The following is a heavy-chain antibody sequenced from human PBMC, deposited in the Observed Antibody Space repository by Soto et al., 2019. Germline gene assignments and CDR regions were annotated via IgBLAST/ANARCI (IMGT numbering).Heavy chain of an antibody. J-gene: IGHJ4*02. V-gene: IGHV3-30-3*01. D-gene: IGHD6-19*01. CDR1: GFTFSSYA. Sequence: QVQLVESGGGVVQPGRSLRLSCAASGFTFSSYAMHWVRQAPVKGLEWVAVTSYDGSNKYYAHSVKGRVTISRDKSKNPLYLQTTMLRTQATALHYCARDKSPYSSGRHTRHFDYGGQGTLVTVSS. CDR3: ARDKSPYSSGRHTRHFDY. CDR2: TSYDGSNK.